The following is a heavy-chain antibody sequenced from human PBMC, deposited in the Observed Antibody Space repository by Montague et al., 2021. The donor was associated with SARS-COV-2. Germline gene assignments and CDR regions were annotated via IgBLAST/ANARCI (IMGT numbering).Heavy chain of an antibody. CDR1: GDSITSYY. D-gene: IGHD2-21*02. CDR2: VYFPGSV. CDR3: ARDLSRAFCEGDSCYSENWFAP. J-gene: IGHJ5*02. V-gene: IGHV4-59*01. Sequence: SETLSLTCTASGDSITSYYWTWIRQPPGKGLEWIGYVYFPGSVKXNPSLNSRVTMSIDTSKNQFSLELTSVTAADTAIFYCARDLSRAFCEGDSCYSENWFAPWGQGTLVTVPS.